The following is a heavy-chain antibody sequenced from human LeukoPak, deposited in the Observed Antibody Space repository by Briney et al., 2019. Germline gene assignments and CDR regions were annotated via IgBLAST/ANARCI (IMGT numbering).Heavy chain of an antibody. V-gene: IGHV1-69*10. CDR3: AAIAAQAFDY. CDR2: IIPILGIA. CDR1: GGTFSSYT. D-gene: IGHD6-6*01. Sequence: SVKVSCKASGGTFSSYTISWVRQAPGQGLEWMGGIIPILGIANSAQKFQGRVTITADKSTSTAYMELSSLRSEDTAVYYGAAIAAQAFDYWGQGTLVTVSS. J-gene: IGHJ4*02.